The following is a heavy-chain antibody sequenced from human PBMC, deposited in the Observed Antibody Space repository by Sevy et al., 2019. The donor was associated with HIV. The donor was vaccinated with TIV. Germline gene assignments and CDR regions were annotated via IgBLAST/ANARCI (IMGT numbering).Heavy chain of an antibody. D-gene: IGHD4-17*01. CDR3: SRSEHGDYVGYLDY. J-gene: IGHJ4*02. CDR2: ISYTGST. Sequence: SETLSLTCTVSGGSINSGDYYWSWIRQPPGKGLEWIGYISYTGSTYYNPSLKSRVTTSVDTSKNQFSLKLSSVTAADTAVYYCSRSEHGDYVGYLDYWGQGTLVTVSS. CDR1: GGSINSGDYY. V-gene: IGHV4-30-4*01.